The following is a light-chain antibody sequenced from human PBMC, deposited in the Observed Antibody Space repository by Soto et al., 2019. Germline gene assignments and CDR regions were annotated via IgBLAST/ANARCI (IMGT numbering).Light chain of an antibody. V-gene: IGLV2-14*03. CDR1: SSDVGGYDF. Sequence: QSALTQPASVSGSLGQSITISCTGTSSDVGGYDFVSWYQQYPGKAPKLMIYEVTNRPSGVSNRFSGSKSGNTASLTISGLQAEDEADYYCCSYTSIRGVFGGGTKLTVL. CDR2: EVT. J-gene: IGLJ2*01. CDR3: CSYTSIRGV.